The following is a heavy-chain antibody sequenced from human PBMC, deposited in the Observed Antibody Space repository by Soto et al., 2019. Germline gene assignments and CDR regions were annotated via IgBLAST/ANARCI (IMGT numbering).Heavy chain of an antibody. CDR3: ATVTVTTPNDY. D-gene: IGHD4-4*01. CDR2: INSDGSST. V-gene: IGHV3-74*01. CDR1: GFTFSSYA. J-gene: IGHJ4*02. Sequence: LRLSCAASGFTFSSYAMHWVRQAPGKGLEYVSRINSDGSSTYYADSVKGRFTISRDNAKNTLYLQMNSLRAEDTAVYYCATVTVTTPNDYWGQGTLVTVSS.